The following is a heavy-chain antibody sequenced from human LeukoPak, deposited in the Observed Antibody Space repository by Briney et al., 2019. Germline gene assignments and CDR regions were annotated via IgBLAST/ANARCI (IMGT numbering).Heavy chain of an antibody. CDR2: ISISSTYT. CDR1: GFTLNDYY. D-gene: IGHD1-1*01. CDR3: ARTSGLERQLYFDY. J-gene: IGHJ4*02. Sequence: GGSLRLSCAASGFTLNDYYLTWIRQALGKGLEWISYISISSTYTHYADSVKGRFTISRDNAKNSLYLQMNSLRAEDTAVYYCARTSGLERQLYFDYWGQGTLVTVSS. V-gene: IGHV3-11*06.